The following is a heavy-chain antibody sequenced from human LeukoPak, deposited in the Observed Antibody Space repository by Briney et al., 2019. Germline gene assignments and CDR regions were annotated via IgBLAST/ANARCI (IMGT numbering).Heavy chain of an antibody. CDR3: ARGGIAMATLG. CDR2: INHSGST. V-gene: IGHV4-34*01. J-gene: IGHJ4*02. Sequence: KSSETLSLTCAVDGGSFSGYYWSWIRQPPGKGLEWIGEINHSGSTNYHPSLKSRVTISVDTSKNQFSPKLSSVTAADTAVYSCARGGIAMATLGWGQGTLVTVSS. CDR1: GGSFSGYY. D-gene: IGHD5-24*01.